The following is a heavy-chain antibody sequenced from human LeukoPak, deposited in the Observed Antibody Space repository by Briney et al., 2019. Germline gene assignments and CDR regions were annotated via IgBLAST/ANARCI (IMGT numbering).Heavy chain of an antibody. J-gene: IGHJ4*02. Sequence: PSQTLSLTCTVSGGSISSGDYYWSWIRQPPGKGLEYIGYIYYSGSTYYNPSLKSRITISVDMSKNQFSLKLSSVTAADTAVYYCARGSWSSSIDYWGQGTLVTVSS. CDR2: IYYSGST. V-gene: IGHV4-30-4*01. D-gene: IGHD6-6*01. CDR3: ARGSWSSSIDY. CDR1: GGSISSGDYY.